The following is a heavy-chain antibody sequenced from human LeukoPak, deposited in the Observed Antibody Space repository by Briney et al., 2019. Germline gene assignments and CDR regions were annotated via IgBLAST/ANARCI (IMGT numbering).Heavy chain of an antibody. V-gene: IGHV5-51*01. CDR1: GYSFTSYW. Sequence: GESLKISCKGSGYSFTSYWIGWVRQMPGKGLEWMGIIYPGDSDTRYSPSFQGQVTISADKSISTPYLQWSSLKASDTAMYYCARRAIVGYCSSTSCSYYFDYWGQGTLVTVSS. CDR3: ARRAIVGYCSSTSCSYYFDY. D-gene: IGHD2-2*01. J-gene: IGHJ4*02. CDR2: IYPGDSDT.